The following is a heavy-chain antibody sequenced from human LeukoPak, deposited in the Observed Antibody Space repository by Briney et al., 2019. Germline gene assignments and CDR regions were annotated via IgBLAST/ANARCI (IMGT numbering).Heavy chain of an antibody. Sequence: GGSLRLSCAASGFTFSSYAMSWVRQAPGKGLEWVSAISGSGGSTYYADSVKGRFTISRDNSKSTLYIQMNSLRAEDTAVYYCARAKPKNMVRGLIMRRESRYYFDYWGQGTLVTVSS. CDR3: ARAKPKNMVRGLIMRRESRYYFDY. J-gene: IGHJ4*02. D-gene: IGHD3-10*01. V-gene: IGHV3-23*01. CDR2: ISGSGGST. CDR1: GFTFSSYA.